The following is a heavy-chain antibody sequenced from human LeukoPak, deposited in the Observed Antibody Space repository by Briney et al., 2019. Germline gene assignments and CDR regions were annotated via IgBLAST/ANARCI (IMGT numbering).Heavy chain of an antibody. Sequence: ASVTVSCKASGYTFTSYGISWVRQAPGQGLEWMGWISAYNGNTNYAQRLQGRVTMTTDTSTSTAYMELRSLRSDDTVVYYCARRNYDFWSGYRGEGAFDIWGQGTMVTVSS. CDR2: ISAYNGNT. J-gene: IGHJ3*02. V-gene: IGHV1-18*01. D-gene: IGHD3-3*01. CDR3: ARRNYDFWSGYRGEGAFDI. CDR1: GYTFTSYG.